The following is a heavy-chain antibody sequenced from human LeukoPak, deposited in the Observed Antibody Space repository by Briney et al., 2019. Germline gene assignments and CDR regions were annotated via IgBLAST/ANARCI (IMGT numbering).Heavy chain of an antibody. J-gene: IGHJ6*02. CDR3: ARCRGYSGYDYYYYGMDV. Sequence: PGGSLRLSCEVSGFTFSSYAISWVRQAPGQGLEWMGRIIPILGIANYAQKFQGRVTITADKSTSTAYMELSSLRSEDTAVYYCARCRGYSGYDYYYYGMDVWGQGTTVTVSS. D-gene: IGHD5-12*01. CDR1: GFTFSSYA. CDR2: IIPILGIA. V-gene: IGHV1-69*04.